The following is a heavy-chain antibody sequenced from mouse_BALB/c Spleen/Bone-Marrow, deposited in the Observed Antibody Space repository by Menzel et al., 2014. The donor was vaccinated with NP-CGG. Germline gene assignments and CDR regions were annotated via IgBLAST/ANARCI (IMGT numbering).Heavy chain of an antibody. D-gene: IGHD1-1*01. Sequence: DEKLVDSRRGFVKPGGSLKLSCAASGFTFSSYAMSWVRQSPEKRLEWVAEISSGGNYTYYPDTVTGRFTISRDNAKNILYLEMSSLRSDDTAMYYCVRAYGSSYAMDFWGQGASVTVSS. J-gene: IGHJ4*01. V-gene: IGHV5-9-4*01. CDR2: ISSGGNYT. CDR1: GFTFSSYA. CDR3: VRAYGSSYAMDF.